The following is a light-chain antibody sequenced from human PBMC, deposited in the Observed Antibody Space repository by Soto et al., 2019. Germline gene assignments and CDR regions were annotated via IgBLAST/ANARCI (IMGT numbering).Light chain of an antibody. CDR1: SSDVGGYNY. CDR2: DVS. J-gene: IGLJ2*01. Sequence: QSALTQPASVSGSPGQSITISCTGTSSDVGGYNYVSWYQQHPGKAPKLMIYDVSNRPSGVSNRFSGSKSGSTASLTISGLLPEDEADYYCSSYTSSSALVVIGGGTKVTVL. CDR3: SSYTSSSALVV. V-gene: IGLV2-14*03.